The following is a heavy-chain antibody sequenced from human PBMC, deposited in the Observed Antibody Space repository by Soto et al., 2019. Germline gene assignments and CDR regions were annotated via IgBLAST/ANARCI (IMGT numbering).Heavy chain of an antibody. CDR3: ARVSPPLDY. J-gene: IGHJ4*02. Sequence: GGSLRLSCAASGFTFNSYGMYWVRQAPGKGLEWVAVTWYDGSNKDFADSVKGRFTISSDNSKNTLFLQMNSLRAEDTAVYYCARVSPPLDYWGQGTLVTVSS. CDR2: TWYDGSNK. CDR1: GFTFNSYG. V-gene: IGHV3-33*01.